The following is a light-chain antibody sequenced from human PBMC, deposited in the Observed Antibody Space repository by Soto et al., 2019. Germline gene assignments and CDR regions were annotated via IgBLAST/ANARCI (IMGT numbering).Light chain of an antibody. CDR3: QQYYSYPQIT. V-gene: IGKV1-8*01. J-gene: IGKJ5*01. CDR1: QGISSY. CDR2: AAS. Sequence: AIRMTQSPSSFSASTGDRVTITCRASQGISSYLAWYQQKPGKAPKLLIYAASTLQSGVPSRFSGSGSGTDFTLTISFLQSEDFATYYCQQYYSYPQITFGQGTRLEIK.